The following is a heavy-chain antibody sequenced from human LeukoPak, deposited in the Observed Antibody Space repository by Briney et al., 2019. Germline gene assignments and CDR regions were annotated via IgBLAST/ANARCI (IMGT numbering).Heavy chain of an antibody. J-gene: IGHJ5*02. CDR1: GYTFTDYY. CDR3: ARDRSSGWYYWFDP. Sequence: GASVKVSCKASGYTFTDYYIHWVRQAPGQGLEWMGWINPNSGGTNYAQNFQGRVTMTRDTSITTVYMELSRLRSDDTAVYFCARDRSSGWYYWFDPWGQETLVTVSS. CDR2: INPNSGGT. D-gene: IGHD6-19*01. V-gene: IGHV1-2*02.